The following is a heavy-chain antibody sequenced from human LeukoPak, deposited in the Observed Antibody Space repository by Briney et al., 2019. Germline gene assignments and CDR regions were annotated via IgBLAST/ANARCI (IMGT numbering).Heavy chain of an antibody. V-gene: IGHV1-2*02. J-gene: IGHJ4*02. Sequence: ASVKVSCKASGYTFIGYYLHWVRQAPGQGLEWMGWIDPTSGGTNYAQKFQDRVTMTRDTSINTAYMELSRLTSDDTAVYYCARLVGLSTTASYWGQGTLVIVSS. CDR3: ARLVGLSTTASY. D-gene: IGHD5/OR15-5a*01. CDR1: GYTFIGYY. CDR2: IDPTSGGT.